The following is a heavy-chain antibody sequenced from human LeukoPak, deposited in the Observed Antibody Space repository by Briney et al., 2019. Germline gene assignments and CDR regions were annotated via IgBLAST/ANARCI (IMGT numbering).Heavy chain of an antibody. D-gene: IGHD1-1*01. J-gene: IGHJ4*02. Sequence: GGSLRLSCAASGFTVSTNYMSWVRQAPGKGLEWVSVIYSGDTTFYADSVRGKFTISRDNSKNTLYLQMNSLRAEDTAVYYCARDLPIQGLDYWGQGTLVTVSS. CDR2: IYSGDTT. CDR1: GFTVSTNY. V-gene: IGHV3-66*01. CDR3: ARDLPIQGLDY.